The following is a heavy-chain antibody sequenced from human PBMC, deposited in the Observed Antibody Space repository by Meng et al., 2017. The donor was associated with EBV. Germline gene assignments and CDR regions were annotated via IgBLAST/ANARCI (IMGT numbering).Heavy chain of an antibody. V-gene: IGHV3-30*18. CDR3: AKGDVYYYDSSGYPNY. D-gene: IGHD3-22*01. Sequence: GPRVESGGGVVQPGRSLRLSCAASGFTFSSYGMHWVRQAPGKGLEWVAVISYDGSNKYYADSVKGRFTISRDNSKNTLYLQMNSLRAEDTAVYYCAKGDVYYYDSSGYPNYWGQGTLVTVSS. J-gene: IGHJ4*02. CDR2: ISYDGSNK. CDR1: GFTFSSYG.